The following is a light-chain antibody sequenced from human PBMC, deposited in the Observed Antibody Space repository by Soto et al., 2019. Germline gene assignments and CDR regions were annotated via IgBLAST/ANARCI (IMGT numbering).Light chain of an antibody. CDR1: QDISVY. J-gene: IGKJ5*01. CDR3: HKFNTAPLP. Sequence: DIQMTQSPSSLSASVGDRVTITCRASQDISVYLAWYQQKPGKVPKLLIYSASTLQSGVPSRFSGSGSGTDFTLTISSRQPEDVAPYSCHKFNTAPLPFGQGTRLEIK. V-gene: IGKV1-27*01. CDR2: SAS.